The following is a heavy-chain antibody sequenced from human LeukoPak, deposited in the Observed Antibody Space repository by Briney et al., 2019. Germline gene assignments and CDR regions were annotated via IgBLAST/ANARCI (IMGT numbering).Heavy chain of an antibody. CDR3: AKEAWLTGWNYYFDY. J-gene: IGHJ4*02. CDR2: ITAGGGGT. V-gene: IGHV3-23*01. Sequence: GGSLRLSCAASGFTFSSFVMSWVRQAPGKGLEWVSAITAGGGGTYYADSVKGRFTISRDNSKNTLSLQMNSLRAEDTAVYYCAKEAWLTGWNYYFDYWGQGTLVTVSS. CDR1: GFTFSSFV. D-gene: IGHD1-1*01.